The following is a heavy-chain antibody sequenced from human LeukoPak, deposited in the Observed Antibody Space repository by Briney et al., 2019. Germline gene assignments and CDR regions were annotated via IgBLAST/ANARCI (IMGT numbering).Heavy chain of an antibody. J-gene: IGHJ4*02. CDR2: INHSGST. CDR3: ARVEYRILSGDYNYNFDY. D-gene: IGHD3-9*01. Sequence: PSETLSLTCAVYGGSFSGYYWSWIRQPPGKGLEWIGEINHSGSTNYNPSLKSRVTISVDTSKNQFSLKVNSVTAADTAVYYCARVEYRILSGDYNYNFDYWGQGILVTVSS. V-gene: IGHV4-34*01. CDR1: GGSFSGYY.